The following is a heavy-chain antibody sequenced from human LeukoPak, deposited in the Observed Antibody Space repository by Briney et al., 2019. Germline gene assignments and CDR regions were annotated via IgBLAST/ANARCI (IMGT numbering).Heavy chain of an antibody. D-gene: IGHD6-13*01. CDR3: ARVRIGQQLDKYYYYAMDV. CDR1: GYTFTSYG. J-gene: IGHJ6*02. V-gene: IGHV1-2*02. CDR2: INPYSGGT. Sequence: ASVKVSCKASGYTFTSYGISWVRQAPGQGLEWMGWINPYSGGTNYAQKSQGRVTMTTDTSISTAYMEVSRLRSDDTAVYYCARVRIGQQLDKYYYYAMDVWGQGTTVT.